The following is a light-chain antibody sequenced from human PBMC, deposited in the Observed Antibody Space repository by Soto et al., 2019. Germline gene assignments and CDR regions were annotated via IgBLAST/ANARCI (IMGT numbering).Light chain of an antibody. CDR2: GAS. J-gene: IGKJ1*01. Sequence: DIQMTQSRCSLSSSLGGMVTITCRTSQNIYNSLNWYQQKAGRAPAVLIYGASNLQGGVPSRFSGSGSGTDFTLTISSLQPEDFATYYCQQSYSTPRTFGQGTKVDIK. CDR3: QQSYSTPRT. V-gene: IGKV1-39*01. CDR1: QNIYNS.